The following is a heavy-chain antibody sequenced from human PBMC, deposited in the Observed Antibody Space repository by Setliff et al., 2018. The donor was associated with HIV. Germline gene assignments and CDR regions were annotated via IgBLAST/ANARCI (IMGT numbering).Heavy chain of an antibody. CDR1: GFTFSNYG. CDR2: IWYDGSSK. Sequence: PGGSLRLSCTASGFTFSNYGMHWVRQAPGKGLEWVAVIWYDGSSKYYADSVKGRFTISRDNSKNTLYLQMSSLRVEDTAVYYCARGALRMTSYWGKGTLVTVSS. J-gene: IGHJ4*02. D-gene: IGHD2-15*01. CDR3: ARGALRMTSY. V-gene: IGHV3-33*01.